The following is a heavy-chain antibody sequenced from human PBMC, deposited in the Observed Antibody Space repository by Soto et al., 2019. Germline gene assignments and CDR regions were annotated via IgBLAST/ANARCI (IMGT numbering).Heavy chain of an antibody. CDR1: GYTFTSYG. J-gene: IGHJ3*02. V-gene: IGHV1-18*04. D-gene: IGHD3-3*01. CDR2: ISAYNGNT. Sequence: QVQLVQSGAEVKKPGASVKVSCKASGYTFTSYGISWVRQAPGQGLEWMGWISAYNGNTNYAQKLQGRVTMTTGTSMSPAYMDLSSLRSDDTAVYYCARDIPLMYSIFDDAFDIWGQGTMVSVSS. CDR3: ARDIPLMYSIFDDAFDI.